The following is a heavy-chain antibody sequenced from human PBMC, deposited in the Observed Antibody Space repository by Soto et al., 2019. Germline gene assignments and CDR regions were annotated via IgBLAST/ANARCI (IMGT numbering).Heavy chain of an antibody. J-gene: IGHJ6*03. CDR1: GFTFSSYW. CDR3: ARGLLYYYGSSPPDYYMDV. CDR2: RKQDGSEK. V-gene: IGHV3-7*01. D-gene: IGHD3-10*01. Sequence: GGSLRLACAAAGFTFSSYWMSCVRQAPGKGLEGVANRKQDGSEKYYVGSVKGRFTISRDNAKNSLYLQMNSLRAEDTAVYYCARGLLYYYGSSPPDYYMDVWGKGTTVTVSS.